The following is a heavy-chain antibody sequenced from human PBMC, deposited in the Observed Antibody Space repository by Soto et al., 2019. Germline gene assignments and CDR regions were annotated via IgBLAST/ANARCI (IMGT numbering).Heavy chain of an antibody. Sequence: QVQLVQSGAEVKKPGASVKVSCKASGYTFTSYDINWVRQATGQGLEWMGWMNPNSGNTGYAQKFQGRVTMTRNTSISTAYMGLSSLRSEDTAVYYCARSHPYVIAAAGRYYYYGMDVWGQGTTVTVSS. V-gene: IGHV1-8*01. D-gene: IGHD6-13*01. CDR2: MNPNSGNT. CDR1: GYTFTSYD. J-gene: IGHJ6*02. CDR3: ARSHPYVIAAAGRYYYYGMDV.